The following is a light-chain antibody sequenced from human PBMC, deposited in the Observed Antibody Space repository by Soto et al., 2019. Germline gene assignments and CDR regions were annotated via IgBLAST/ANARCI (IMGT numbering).Light chain of an antibody. J-gene: IGKJ1*01. V-gene: IGKV3-20*01. CDR3: QQYGSSPWT. Sequence: EIVLTQSPGTLSLSPGGRATLSCRASQSVSSSFLAWYQRKPGQAPRLLIYGASSRATGIPDRFSGSGSGTDFTLTISRLEPEDFAVYYCQQYGSSPWTFSQGTKVEIK. CDR2: GAS. CDR1: QSVSSSF.